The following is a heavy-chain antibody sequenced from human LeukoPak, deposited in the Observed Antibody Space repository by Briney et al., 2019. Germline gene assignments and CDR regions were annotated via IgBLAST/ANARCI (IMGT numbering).Heavy chain of an antibody. Sequence: GGSLRLSCAASGFTFSSYAMNWVRQAPGKGLEWVSAISGSGGSTYYADSVKGRFTISRDNSKNTLYLQMNSLRAEDTAVYYCAKDPPSIAVAIDDAFDIWGQGTMVTVSS. CDR2: ISGSGGST. J-gene: IGHJ3*02. CDR1: GFTFSSYA. CDR3: AKDPPSIAVAIDDAFDI. D-gene: IGHD6-19*01. V-gene: IGHV3-23*01.